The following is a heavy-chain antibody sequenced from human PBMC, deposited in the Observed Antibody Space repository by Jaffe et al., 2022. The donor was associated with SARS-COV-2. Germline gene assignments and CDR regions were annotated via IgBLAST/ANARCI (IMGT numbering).Heavy chain of an antibody. CDR2: IYYSGST. CDR3: ARDQLLDYYYYGMDV. CDR1: GGSISSGDYY. Sequence: QVQLQESGPGLVKPSQTLSLTCTVSGGSISSGDYYWSWIRQPPGKGLEWIGYIYYSGSTYYNPSLKSRVTISVDTSKNQFSLKLSSVTAADTAVYYCARDQLLDYYYYGMDVWGQGTTVTVSS. V-gene: IGHV4-30-4*01. J-gene: IGHJ6*02. D-gene: IGHD2-2*03.